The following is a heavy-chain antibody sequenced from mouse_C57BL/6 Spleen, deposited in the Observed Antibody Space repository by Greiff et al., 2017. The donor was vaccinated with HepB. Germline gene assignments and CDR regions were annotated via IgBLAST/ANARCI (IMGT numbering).Heavy chain of an antibody. V-gene: IGHV1-81*01. D-gene: IGHD1-1*01. CDR3: ARRGYYGSRGYFDY. J-gene: IGHJ2*01. CDR1: GYTFTSYG. Sequence: VKLMESGAELARPGASVKLSCKASGYTFTSYGISWVKQRTGQGLEWIGEIYPRSGNTYYNEKFKGKATLTADKSSSTAYMELRSLTSEDSAVYFCARRGYYGSRGYFDYWGQGTTLTVSS. CDR2: IYPRSGNT.